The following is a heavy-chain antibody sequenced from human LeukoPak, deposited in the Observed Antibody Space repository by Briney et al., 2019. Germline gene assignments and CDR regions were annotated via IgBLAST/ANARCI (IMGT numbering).Heavy chain of an antibody. J-gene: IGHJ3*02. V-gene: IGHV4-59*08. CDR3: ARQLYKSTVTTRRAFDI. Sequence: SETLSLTCTVSGGSLSSYYWSWIRQPPGRGLEWIGYVYYSGSTDYNPSLKSRVTISVDTSKNQFSLKLSSVTAADTAVYYCARQLYKSTVTTRRAFDIWGQGTMVTVSS. CDR2: VYYSGST. CDR1: GGSLSSYY. D-gene: IGHD4-17*01.